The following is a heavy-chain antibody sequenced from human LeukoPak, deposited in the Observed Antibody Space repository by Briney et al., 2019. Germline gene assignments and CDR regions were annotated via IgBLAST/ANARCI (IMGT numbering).Heavy chain of an antibody. D-gene: IGHD3-10*01. CDR2: IKQDGSER. V-gene: IGHV3-7*01. Sequence: GGSLRLSCAASGFTFSGFSMSWVRQSPTKGLEWVANIKQDGSERYYVDSVKGRLTISRDNAKNSLSLQMNNLRVEDTAVYYCARAGSHWHYVYWGQGTVVTVSS. CDR1: GFTFSGFS. J-gene: IGHJ4*02. CDR3: ARAGSHWHYVY.